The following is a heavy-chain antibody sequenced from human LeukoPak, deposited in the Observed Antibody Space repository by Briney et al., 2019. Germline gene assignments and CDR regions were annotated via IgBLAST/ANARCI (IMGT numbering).Heavy chain of an antibody. CDR2: ISSSSDTI. V-gene: IGHV3-48*02. Sequence: PGGSLRLSRAASGFTFSTYSMNWLRQAPGKGLEWVSYISSSSDTIYYADSVKGRFTISRDNAKNSLYLQMNSLRDQDTAVYYCARDLRSGWYYFDFWGQGTLVTVSS. CDR3: ARDLRSGWYYFDF. D-gene: IGHD6-19*01. CDR1: GFTFSTYS. J-gene: IGHJ4*02.